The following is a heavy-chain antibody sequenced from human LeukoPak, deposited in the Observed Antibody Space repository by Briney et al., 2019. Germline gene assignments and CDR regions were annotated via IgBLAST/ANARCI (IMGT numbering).Heavy chain of an antibody. CDR2: INHSGST. Sequence: SETLSLTCAVYGGSFSGYNWGWIRQPPGKGLEWIGEINHSGSTNYNPSLKSRATISVDTSKNQFSLKLSSVTAADTAVYYCARSDSSGPLIPLFDYWGQGTLVTVSS. D-gene: IGHD6-19*01. V-gene: IGHV4-34*01. J-gene: IGHJ4*02. CDR3: ARSDSSGPLIPLFDY. CDR1: GGSFSGYN.